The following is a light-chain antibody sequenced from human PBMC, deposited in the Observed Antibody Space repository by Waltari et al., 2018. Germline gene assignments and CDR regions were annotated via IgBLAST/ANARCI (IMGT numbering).Light chain of an antibody. CDR2: DIN. Sequence: QSALTQPRSVSGSPGQSVAISCTATTSDFGGYNYVSWYQQPPGKAPKLIMYDINKRPSGVPDRFSGSKSGNTASLTISGLHSEDEADYYCCSYTAPYGVFGGGTKVTVL. CDR3: CSYTAPYGV. CDR1: TSDFGGYNY. J-gene: IGLJ2*01. V-gene: IGLV2-11*01.